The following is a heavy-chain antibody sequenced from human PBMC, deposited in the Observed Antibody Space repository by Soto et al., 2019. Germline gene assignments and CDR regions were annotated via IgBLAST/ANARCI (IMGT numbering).Heavy chain of an antibody. CDR2: ISAYNGNT. V-gene: IGHV1-18*04. D-gene: IGHD3-22*01. CDR1: GYTFTGYY. CDR3: ARVPSQSYYYDSSGYRHLDY. Sequence: ASVKVSCKASGYTFTGYYMHWVRQAPGQGLEWMGRISAYNGNTNYAQKLQGRVTMTTDTSTSTAYMELRSLRSDDTAVYYCARVPSQSYYYDSSGYRHLDYWGQGTLVTVSS. J-gene: IGHJ4*02.